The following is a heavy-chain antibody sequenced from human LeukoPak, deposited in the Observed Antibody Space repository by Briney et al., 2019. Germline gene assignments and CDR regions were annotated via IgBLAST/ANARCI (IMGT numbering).Heavy chain of an antibody. Sequence: GGSLGLSCETSGFTFSSYAMSWVRQAPGKGLEWVSGISGIGANTYYADSVRGRFTISRDNSKNTLYLQMNSLRAEDTAVYYCAKRLRGYADSSPIDYWGQGTLVTVSS. J-gene: IGHJ4*02. CDR1: GFTFSSYA. V-gene: IGHV3-23*01. CDR3: AKRLRGYADSSPIDY. CDR2: ISGIGANT. D-gene: IGHD4-17*01.